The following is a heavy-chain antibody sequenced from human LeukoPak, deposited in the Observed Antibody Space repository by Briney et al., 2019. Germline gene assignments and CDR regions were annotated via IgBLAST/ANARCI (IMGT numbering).Heavy chain of an antibody. CDR1: GFTFSSYW. Sequence: PGGSLRLSCAASGFTFSSYWMSWVRQAPGKGLEWVANIKQDGSEKYYVDSVKGRFTISRDNAKNSLYLQMNSLRAEDTAVYYCARVEKDDILTGYFDYWGQGTLVTVSS. J-gene: IGHJ4*02. D-gene: IGHD3-9*01. CDR2: IKQDGSEK. CDR3: ARVEKDDILTGYFDY. V-gene: IGHV3-7*03.